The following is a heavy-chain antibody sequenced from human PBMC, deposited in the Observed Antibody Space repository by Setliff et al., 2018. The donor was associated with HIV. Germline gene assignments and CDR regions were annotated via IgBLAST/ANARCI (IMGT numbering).Heavy chain of an antibody. CDR1: GFTFKTYS. CDR3: ARGRCSDAACFFDY. CDR2: IKTDGGTT. D-gene: IGHD3-16*01. J-gene: IGHJ4*02. V-gene: IGHV3-48*01. Sequence: LRLSCVGSGFTFKTYSMNWVRQAPGKGLEWLSYIKTDGGTTYDADFVEGRFTISRDNAKNSLYLQMDNLTVDDTAVYFCARGRCSDAACFFDYWGQGTLVTVSS.